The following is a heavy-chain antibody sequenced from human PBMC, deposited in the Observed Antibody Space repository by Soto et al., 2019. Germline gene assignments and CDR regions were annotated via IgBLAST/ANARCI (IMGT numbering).Heavy chain of an antibody. D-gene: IGHD1-26*01. Sequence: PSETLSLTCTVSGGSISSGDYYWSWIRQPSGKGLEWIGYIYYSGSTYYDPSLKSRVTISVDTSKNQFSLKLSSVTAADTAVYYCAREGPYSGSYYLYFDYWGQGTLVTVSS. CDR2: IYYSGST. J-gene: IGHJ4*02. CDR1: GGSISSGDYY. V-gene: IGHV4-30-4*01. CDR3: AREGPYSGSYYLYFDY.